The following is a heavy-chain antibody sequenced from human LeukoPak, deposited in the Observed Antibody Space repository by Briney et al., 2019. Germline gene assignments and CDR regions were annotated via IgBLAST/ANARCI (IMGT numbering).Heavy chain of an antibody. CDR1: GFTFGTYA. CDR3: AKSCNSGNCYYNY. D-gene: IGHD2/OR15-2a*01. V-gene: IGHV3-23*01. Sequence: PGGSLRLSCAASGFTFGTYAMSWVRQAPEKGLEWVSGISGSGSSTYYADSVKGRFTISRDNSENTLSLQMNSLRADDTAIYYCAKSCNSGNCYYNYWGQGTLVTVSS. CDR2: ISGSGSST. J-gene: IGHJ4*02.